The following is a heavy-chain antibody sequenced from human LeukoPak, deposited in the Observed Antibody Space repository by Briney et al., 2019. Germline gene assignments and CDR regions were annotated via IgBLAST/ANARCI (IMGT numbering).Heavy chain of an antibody. CDR3: AIELSLVVRASPMRY. CDR2: ITYDGYYK. CDR1: GFTFTSYG. J-gene: IGHJ4*02. Sequence: PGGSLRLSCAASGFTFTSYGMHWVRQPPGKGLEWVALITYDGYYKYYSDSVKGRFTISSDTSKNTLYLQMNSLRAEDTAVYYCAIELSLVVRASPMRYCSQGSLVTVSS. V-gene: IGHV3-30*03. D-gene: IGHD3-10*01.